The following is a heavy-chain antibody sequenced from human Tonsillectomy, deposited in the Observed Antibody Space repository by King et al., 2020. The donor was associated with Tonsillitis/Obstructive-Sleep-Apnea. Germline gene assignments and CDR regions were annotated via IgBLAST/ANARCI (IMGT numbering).Heavy chain of an antibody. J-gene: IGHJ1*01. CDR2: IYYTGNT. V-gene: IGHV4-59*08. CDR3: ASGTYQTLR. CDR1: GDSITSYS. Sequence: QLQESGPGLVKPSEILSLTCTVSGDSITSYSWSWIRQPPGKGLEWSGYIYYTGNTDCNPSLQSRVTISIDTSKNQFSLRLNSVTAADTAVYYSASGTYQTLRWGQGTLVTVSS.